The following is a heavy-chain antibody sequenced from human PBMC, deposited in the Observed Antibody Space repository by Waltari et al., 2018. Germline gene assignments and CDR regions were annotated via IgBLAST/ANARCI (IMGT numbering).Heavy chain of an antibody. CDR3: ARDAHWGLDALDI. Sequence: QVHLQSSGPGLVKPSQTISLTCPLSGDRVSRNGAAWNWIRQSQSRGLEWLGRTYYRSKWYHDFAPSVKSRITINPDTSKNHFSLQLNSVTPEDTAVYYCARDAHWGLDALDIWGQGTMVTVSS. CDR2: TYYRSKWYH. J-gene: IGHJ3*02. V-gene: IGHV6-1*01. CDR1: GDRVSRNGAA. D-gene: IGHD7-27*01.